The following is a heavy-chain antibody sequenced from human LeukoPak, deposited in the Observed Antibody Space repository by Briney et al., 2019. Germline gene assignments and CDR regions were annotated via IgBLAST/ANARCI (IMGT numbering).Heavy chain of an antibody. J-gene: IGHJ4*02. D-gene: IGHD6-6*01. Sequence: ASVKVSCKASGYTFTSYGISWVRQAPGQGLEWMGWISAYNGNTNYAQKLQGRVTMTTDTSTSIAYMELRSLRSDDTAVYYCARDLISSIAARPFHYWGQGTLVTVSS. CDR2: ISAYNGNT. V-gene: IGHV1-18*01. CDR3: ARDLISSIAARPFHY. CDR1: GYTFTSYG.